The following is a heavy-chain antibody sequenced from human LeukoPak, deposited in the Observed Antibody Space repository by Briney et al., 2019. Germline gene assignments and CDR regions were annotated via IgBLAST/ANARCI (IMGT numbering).Heavy chain of an antibody. CDR1: GFTFSIYG. CDR3: AKTTDNYYYYYMDV. CDR2: ISDNGGNT. Sequence: GGSLRLSCAASGFTFSIYGMGWVRQAPGKGLEWVSSISDNGGNTYYADSAKGRFTISRDNSKNSLYLQMNSLRAEDTAVYYCAKTTDNYYYYYMDVWGKGTTVTVSS. J-gene: IGHJ6*03. V-gene: IGHV3-23*01. D-gene: IGHD4-17*01.